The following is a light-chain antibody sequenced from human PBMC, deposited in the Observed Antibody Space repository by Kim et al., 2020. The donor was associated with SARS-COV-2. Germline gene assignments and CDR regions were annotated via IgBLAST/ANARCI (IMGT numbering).Light chain of an antibody. CDR3: QQTYKTPYT. V-gene: IGKV1-39*01. Sequence: DIQMTQSPYSLSASVGDRVTIICRASQSITNYLNWYQQKPGKAPKLLIYTASSLQSGVPSRFSGSGFGTDFTLTITSLQPEDFATYYCQQTYKTPYTFGQGTKLEI. CDR2: TAS. CDR1: QSITNY. J-gene: IGKJ2*01.